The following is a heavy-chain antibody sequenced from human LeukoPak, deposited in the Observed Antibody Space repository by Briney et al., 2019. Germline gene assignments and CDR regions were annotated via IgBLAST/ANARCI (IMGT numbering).Heavy chain of an antibody. CDR3: AKAGGPYDSSGYYSFDP. D-gene: IGHD3-22*01. CDR1: GFTFSSYG. V-gene: IGHV3-30*18. J-gene: IGHJ5*02. Sequence: GRSLRLSCAASGFTFSSYGMHWVRQAPGKGLEWVAVISYDGSSKYYADSVKGRFTISRDNSKNTLYLQMNSLRAEDTAVYYCAKAGGPYDSSGYYSFDPWGQGTLVTVSS. CDR2: ISYDGSSK.